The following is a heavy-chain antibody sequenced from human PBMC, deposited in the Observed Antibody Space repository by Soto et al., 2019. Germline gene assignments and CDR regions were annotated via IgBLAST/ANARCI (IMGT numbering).Heavy chain of an antibody. CDR1: GFTFSSYW. D-gene: IGHD3-22*01. CDR2: INSDGSST. J-gene: IGHJ3*02. Sequence: QPGGSLRLSCAASGFTFSSYWMHWVRQAPGKGLVWVSRINSDGSSTSYADSVKGRFTISRDNAKNTLYLQMNSLKTEDTAVYYCTTDPDTMIVVVITTFDAFDIWGQGTMVTVSS. CDR3: TTDPDTMIVVVITTFDAFDI. V-gene: IGHV3-74*01.